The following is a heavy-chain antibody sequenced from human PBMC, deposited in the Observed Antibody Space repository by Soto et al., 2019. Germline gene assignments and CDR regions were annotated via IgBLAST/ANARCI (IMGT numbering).Heavy chain of an antibody. Sequence: ASVKVSSKASGYTFTGYYMHWVRQAPGQGLEWMGWINPNSGGTNYAQKFQGWVTMTRDTSISTAYMELSRLRSDDTAVYYCARGSSSSWYYYYYMDVWGKGTTVTVSS. CDR3: ARGSSSSWYYYYYMDV. CDR2: INPNSGGT. CDR1: GYTFTGYY. J-gene: IGHJ6*03. V-gene: IGHV1-2*04. D-gene: IGHD6-13*01.